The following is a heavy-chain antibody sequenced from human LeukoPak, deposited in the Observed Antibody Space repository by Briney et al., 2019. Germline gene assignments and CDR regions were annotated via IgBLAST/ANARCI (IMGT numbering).Heavy chain of an antibody. J-gene: IGHJ3*02. CDR3: AKDPPTTVGSESDAFDI. V-gene: IGHV3-23*01. Sequence: GGSLRLSCAASGFTFSSYAMSWVRQAPGQGLEWVSAICGSGGSTYYADSVKCRFTISRDNSKNTLYLQMNSLRAEDTAVYYCAKDPPTTVGSESDAFDIWGQGTMVTVSS. CDR1: GFTFSSYA. CDR2: ICGSGGST. D-gene: IGHD4-23*01.